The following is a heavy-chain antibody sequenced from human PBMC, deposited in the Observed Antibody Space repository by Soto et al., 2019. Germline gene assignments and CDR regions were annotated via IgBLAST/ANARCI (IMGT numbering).Heavy chain of an antibody. V-gene: IGHV3-74*03. CDR2: INGDGTDT. Sequence: EVQLVESGGGLVQPGGSLRLSCAASGFTFSMYWMHWVRQAPGKGLLWVSRINGDGTDTTYADSVKGRFTTSRDNAKNTVYLQMNGLRAEDTAVYYCAREVGRGSGSYYLDYWGQETLVTVSS. J-gene: IGHJ4*02. CDR3: AREVGRGSGSYYLDY. CDR1: GFTFSMYW. D-gene: IGHD3-16*01.